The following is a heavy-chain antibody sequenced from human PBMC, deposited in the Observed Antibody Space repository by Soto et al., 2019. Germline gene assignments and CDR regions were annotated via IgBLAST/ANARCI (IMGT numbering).Heavy chain of an antibody. CDR2: VTYSSSYI. V-gene: IGHV3-11*06. D-gene: IGHD1-20*01. CDR3: AKDISEHTRGSDY. Sequence: QVQLVESGGGLVKPGGSLRLSCAASGFTFSDHQMAWIRQAPGKGLEWVSYVTYSSSYIQYADSVKGRFTISRDNAKNSLYLQMNSLRDDDTAVYYCAKDISEHTRGSDYWGQGTLVTVSS. J-gene: IGHJ4*02. CDR1: GFTFSDHQ.